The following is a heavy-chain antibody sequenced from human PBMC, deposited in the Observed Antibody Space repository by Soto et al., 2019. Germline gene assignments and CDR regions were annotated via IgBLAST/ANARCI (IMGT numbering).Heavy chain of an antibody. CDR1: GYTFTSYA. CDR3: AREEDIVVVPAAMGY. D-gene: IGHD2-2*01. CDR2: INAGNGNT. J-gene: IGHJ4*02. Sequence: QVQLVQSGAEVKKPGASVKVSCKASGYTFTSYAMHWVRQAPGQRLEWMGWINAGNGNTKYSQKFQGRVTITRDTFASTAYMELSSLRSEDTAVYYCAREEDIVVVPAAMGYWGQGTLVTVSS. V-gene: IGHV1-3*01.